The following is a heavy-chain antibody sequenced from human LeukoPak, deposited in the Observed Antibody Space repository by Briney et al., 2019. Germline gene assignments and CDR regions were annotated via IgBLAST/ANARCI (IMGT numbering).Heavy chain of an antibody. CDR2: INADGSLI. V-gene: IGHV3-74*01. CDR1: GFTFSNFY. D-gene: IGHD5-18*01. Sequence: GGSLRLSCAASGFTFSNFYLHWLRQAPGKGLVWVSRINADGSLINYADSVKGRFTISRDNSKNTLYLQMNSLRAEDTAVYYCAKTSGSYGYKFDYWGQGTLVTVSS. CDR3: AKTSGSYGYKFDY. J-gene: IGHJ4*02.